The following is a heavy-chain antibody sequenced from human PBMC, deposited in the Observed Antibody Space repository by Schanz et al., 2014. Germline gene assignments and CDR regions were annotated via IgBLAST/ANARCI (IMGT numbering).Heavy chain of an antibody. Sequence: EVQLVESGGGLVQPGESLRLSCAVSGFSFSSYSMSWVRQAPGKGLEWIAYISSGGTTIYXXDSVKGRFXISRDNAKSSLYLQMXXXRDEDTAVYYCAATTIXXDWGQGTLXXVSS. V-gene: IGHV3-48*02. CDR2: ISSGGTTI. CDR3: AATTIXXD. J-gene: IGHJ4*02. D-gene: IGHD3-3*01. CDR1: GFSFSSYS.